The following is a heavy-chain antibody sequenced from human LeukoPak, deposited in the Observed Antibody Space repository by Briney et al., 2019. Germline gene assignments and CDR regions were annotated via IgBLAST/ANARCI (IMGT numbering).Heavy chain of an antibody. Sequence: ASVTVSCTASGYTFTSYAMNWVRQAPGQGLEWMGWINTNTGNPTYAQGFTGRFVFSLDTSVSTAYLQISSLKAEDTAVYYCARDSVEILSRDWGQGTLVTVSS. CDR3: ARDSVEILSRD. V-gene: IGHV7-4-1*02. CDR2: INTNTGNP. D-gene: IGHD5-24*01. J-gene: IGHJ4*02. CDR1: GYTFTSYA.